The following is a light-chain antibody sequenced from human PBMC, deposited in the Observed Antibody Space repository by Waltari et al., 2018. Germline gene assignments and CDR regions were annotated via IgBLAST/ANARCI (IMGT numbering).Light chain of an antibody. V-gene: IGKV1-9*01. CDR3: LQVNSYPHT. CDR1: QGINTF. Sequence: DIQLTQSPSFLSASVGDRVTITCRASQGINTFLAWYQHKPGQAPNLLIYSASTLQSGVPSRFSGSGSGTDFTLTISGLQPEDYVTYYCLQVNSYPHTFGQGTKLEIK. CDR2: SAS. J-gene: IGKJ2*01.